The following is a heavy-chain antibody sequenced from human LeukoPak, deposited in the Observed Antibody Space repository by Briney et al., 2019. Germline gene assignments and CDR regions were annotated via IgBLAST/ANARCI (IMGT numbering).Heavy chain of an antibody. CDR1: GFTFSDYY. D-gene: IGHD3-9*01. V-gene: IGHV3-11*01. CDR2: ISSSGSTI. Sequence: GGSLRLSCAASGFTFSDYYMSWIRQAPRKGLEWVSYISSSGSTIYYADSVKGRFTISRDNAKNSLYLQMNSLRAEDTAVYYCARDYDILTGSPYYFDYWGQGTLVTVSS. CDR3: ARDYDILTGSPYYFDY. J-gene: IGHJ4*02.